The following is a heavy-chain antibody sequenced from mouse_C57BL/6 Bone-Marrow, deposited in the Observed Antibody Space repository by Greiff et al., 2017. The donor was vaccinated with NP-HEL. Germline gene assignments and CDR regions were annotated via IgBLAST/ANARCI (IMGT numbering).Heavy chain of an antibody. CDR2: FHPYNDDT. CDR1: GYTFTTYP. Sequence: VKLMESGAELVKPGASVKMSCKASGYTFTTYPIEWMKQSHGKCLEWIGNFHPYNDDTKYNEQFKGKATLTVENSSRTVYLDLLRLTSDDSAVYYCARRSNFDYALDSWGPGPSVTVSS. D-gene: IGHD1-1*01. V-gene: IGHV1-47*01. CDR3: ARRSNFDYALDS. J-gene: IGHJ4*01.